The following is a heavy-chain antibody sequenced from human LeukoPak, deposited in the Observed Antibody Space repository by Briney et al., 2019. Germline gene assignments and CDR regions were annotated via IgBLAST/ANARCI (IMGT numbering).Heavy chain of an antibody. D-gene: IGHD3-3*01. J-gene: IGHJ4*02. Sequence: SETLSLTCAVYGGSFSGYYWSWIRQPPGKGLEWIGEINHSGSTNYNPSLKSRVTISVDTSKNQFSLKLSSVTAADTAVYYCARDVVGMDFWSGYFSLVDYWGQGTLVTVSS. CDR2: INHSGST. CDR3: ARDVVGMDFWSGYFSLVDY. CDR1: GGSFSGYY. V-gene: IGHV4-34*01.